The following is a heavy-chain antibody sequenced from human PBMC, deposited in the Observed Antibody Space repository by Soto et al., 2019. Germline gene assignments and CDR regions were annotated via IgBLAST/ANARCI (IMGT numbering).Heavy chain of an antibody. CDR3: ARGSIAPTPSYGMDV. CDR2: INHSGST. J-gene: IGHJ6*02. V-gene: IGHV4-34*01. CDR1: GGSFSGYY. Sequence: PSETLSLPCAVYGGSFSGYYWRLIRQPPGKGLEWIGEINHSGSTNYNPSLKSRVTISVDTSKNQFSLKLSSVTAADTAVYYCARGSIAPTPSYGMDVWGQGTTVTVSS. D-gene: IGHD6-6*01.